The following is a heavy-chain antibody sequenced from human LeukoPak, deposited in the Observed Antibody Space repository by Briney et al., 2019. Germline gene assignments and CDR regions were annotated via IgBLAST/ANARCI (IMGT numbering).Heavy chain of an antibody. CDR2: FDPEDGET. CDR3: ARDGDYLDSSGYPFDY. CDR1: GYTLTELS. D-gene: IGHD3-22*01. J-gene: IGHJ4*02. V-gene: IGHV1-24*01. Sequence: ASVKVSCKVSGYTLTELSMHWVRQAPGKGLEWMGGFDPEDGETIYAQKFQGRVTMTEDTSTDTAYMELSSLRSEDTAVYYCARDGDYLDSSGYPFDYWGQGTLVTVSS.